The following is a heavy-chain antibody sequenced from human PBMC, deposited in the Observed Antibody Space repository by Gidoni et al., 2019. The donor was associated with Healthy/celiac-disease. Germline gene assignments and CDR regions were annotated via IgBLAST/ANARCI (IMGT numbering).Heavy chain of an antibody. CDR3: ARVPYDGVTGTTRGMDV. J-gene: IGHJ6*02. Sequence: SRYSMNWVRQAPGKGLEWVSSISSSSSYIYYADSVKGRFTISSDNAKISLYLQMNSLRAEDTAVYYCARVPYDGVTGTTRGMDVWGQGTTVTVSS. CDR1: SRYS. CDR2: ISSSSSYI. V-gene: IGHV3-21*01. D-gene: IGHD1-7*01.